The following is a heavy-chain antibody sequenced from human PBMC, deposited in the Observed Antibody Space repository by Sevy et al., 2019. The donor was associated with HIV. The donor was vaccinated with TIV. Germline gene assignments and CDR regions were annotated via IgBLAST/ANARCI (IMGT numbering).Heavy chain of an antibody. V-gene: IGHV1-2*06. J-gene: IGHJ4*02. CDR1: GYTFTGYY. D-gene: IGHD3-22*01. CDR3: ARSRSYYDSSGYPLFDY. CDR2: INPNSGGT. Sequence: ASVKVSCKASGYTFTGYYMHWVRQAPGQGLEWMGRINPNSGGTNYAQKFQGRVTMTRDTSISTAYMELSRLRSDDTAVYYCARSRSYYDSSGYPLFDYWCQGTLVTVSS.